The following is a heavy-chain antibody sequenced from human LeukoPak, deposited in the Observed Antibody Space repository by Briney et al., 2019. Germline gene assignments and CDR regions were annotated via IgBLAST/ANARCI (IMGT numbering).Heavy chain of an antibody. Sequence: RPGGSLRLSCAASGFTFSNFPMTWVRQAPGKGLEAFSSISGSGGDTYYKDSVKGRFTISRDNSKNTLYLQMNSLRAEDTAVYHCAKVLGHDSSGCYYYGMDVWGQGTTVTVSS. D-gene: IGHD3-22*01. J-gene: IGHJ6*02. V-gene: IGHV3-23*01. CDR1: GFTFSNFP. CDR2: ISGSGGDT. CDR3: AKVLGHDSSGCYYYGMDV.